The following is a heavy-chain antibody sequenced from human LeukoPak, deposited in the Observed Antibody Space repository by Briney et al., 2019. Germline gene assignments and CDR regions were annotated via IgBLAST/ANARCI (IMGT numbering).Heavy chain of an antibody. V-gene: IGHV6-1*01. Sequence: SQTLSLTCAVSGDSVSSNTAAWYWIRQSPSRGLEWLGRTFYRSKWNYEYAVSVRTRITITVDTSKNQFSLQLRSVTPEDTAVYYCARDLSDDQGLDHWGQGTLVTVSS. D-gene: IGHD3-16*01. CDR2: TFYRSKWNY. CDR3: ARDLSDDQGLDH. J-gene: IGHJ4*02. CDR1: GDSVSSNTAA.